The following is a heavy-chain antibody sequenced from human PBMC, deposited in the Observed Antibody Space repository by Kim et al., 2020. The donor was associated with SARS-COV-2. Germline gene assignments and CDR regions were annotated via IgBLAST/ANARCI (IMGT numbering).Heavy chain of an antibody. CDR1: GLIFSGST. Sequence: GGSLRLSCVASGLIFSGSTMHWVRQASGKGLEWIGRIGTKADSYAAVYAASAQGRFTISRDDSRDTTYLQVSTLKTEDTAVYDCSRTLPGISSKWVDYWG. CDR2: IGTKADSYAA. CDR3: SRTLPGISSKWVDY. J-gene: IGHJ4*01. D-gene: IGHD6-13*01. V-gene: IGHV3-73*01.